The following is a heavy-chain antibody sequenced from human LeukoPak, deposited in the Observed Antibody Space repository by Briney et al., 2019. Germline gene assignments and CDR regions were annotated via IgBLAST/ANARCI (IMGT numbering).Heavy chain of an antibody. Sequence: GGSLRLSCVASGFTFSSYAMSWVRQAPGKGLEWVSATSGSGGSAYYADSVKGRFTISRDNSKNTLYLQMNSLRAEDTAVYYCAKKRVAVAGTHYFDYWGQGTLITVSS. J-gene: IGHJ4*02. CDR3: AKKRVAVAGTHYFDY. CDR1: GFTFSSYA. V-gene: IGHV3-23*01. CDR2: TSGSGGSA. D-gene: IGHD6-19*01.